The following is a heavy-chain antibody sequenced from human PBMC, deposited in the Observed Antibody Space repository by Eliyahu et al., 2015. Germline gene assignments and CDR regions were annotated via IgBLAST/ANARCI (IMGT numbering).Heavy chain of an antibody. Sequence: QITLKESGPTLVKPTQTLTLTCTFSGFSLSTSGVGVGWIRQPPGKALEWLALIYWNDDKRYSPSLKSRLTITKDTSKNQVVLTMTNMDPVDTATYYCAHWGPGDIVVVPAAGYAFDIWGQGTMVTVSS. CDR3: AHWGPGDIVVVPAAGYAFDI. V-gene: IGHV2-5*01. D-gene: IGHD2-2*01. J-gene: IGHJ3*02. CDR2: IYWNDDK. CDR1: GFSLSTSGVG.